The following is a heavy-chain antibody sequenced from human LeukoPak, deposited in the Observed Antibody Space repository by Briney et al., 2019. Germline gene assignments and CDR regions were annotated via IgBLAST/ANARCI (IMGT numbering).Heavy chain of an antibody. CDR3: AGRYCTSTGCHNWFDP. J-gene: IGHJ5*02. CDR1: GGSFSGYY. Sequence: PSETLSLTCAVYGGSFSGYYWSWIRQPPGKGLEWIGYIYSSGSSNYNPSLKSRVTISVDTSKSQFSLKLISVTAADTAVYYCAGRYCTSTGCHNWFDPWGQGTLVIVSS. V-gene: IGHV4-59*12. D-gene: IGHD2-2*01. CDR2: IYSSGSS.